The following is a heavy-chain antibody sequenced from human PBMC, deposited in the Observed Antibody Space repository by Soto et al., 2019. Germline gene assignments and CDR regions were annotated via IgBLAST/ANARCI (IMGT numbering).Heavy chain of an antibody. CDR1: GFTFSSYA. CDR2: ISGSGGST. V-gene: IGHV3-23*01. Sequence: GGSLRLSCAASGFTFSSYAMSWVRQAPGKGLEWVSAISGSGGSTYYADSVKGRFTISRDNSKNTLYLQMNSLRAEDTAVYYCAKSSPDYYGSGRDNWLDPWGQGTLVTVSS. J-gene: IGHJ5*02. D-gene: IGHD3-10*01. CDR3: AKSSPDYYGSGRDNWLDP.